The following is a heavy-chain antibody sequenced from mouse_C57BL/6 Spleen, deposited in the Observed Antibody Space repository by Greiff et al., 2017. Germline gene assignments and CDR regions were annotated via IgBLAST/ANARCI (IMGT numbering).Heavy chain of an antibody. J-gene: IGHJ3*01. V-gene: IGHV5-4*01. D-gene: IGHD2-4*01. CDR3: ARDPLYDYDAWFAY. Sequence: EVMLVESGGGLVKPGGSLKLSCAASGFTFSSYAMSWVRQTPEKRLEWVATISDGGSYTYYPDNVKGRFTISRDNAKNNLYLQMSHLKSEDTAMYYCARDPLYDYDAWFAYWGQGTLVTVSA. CDR1: GFTFSSYA. CDR2: ISDGGSYT.